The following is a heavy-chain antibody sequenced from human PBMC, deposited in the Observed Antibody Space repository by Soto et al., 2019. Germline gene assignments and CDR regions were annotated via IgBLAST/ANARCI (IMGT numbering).Heavy chain of an antibody. CDR1: GGSFSGYY. J-gene: IGHJ4*02. Sequence: PSETLSLTCAVYGGSFSGYYWSWIRQPPGKGLEWIGEINHSGSTNYNPSLKSRVTISVDTSKNQFSLKLSSVTAADTAVYYCARSDYDFWSGYPVIDYWGQGTLVTVCS. CDR2: INHSGST. V-gene: IGHV4-34*01. D-gene: IGHD3-3*01. CDR3: ARSDYDFWSGYPVIDY.